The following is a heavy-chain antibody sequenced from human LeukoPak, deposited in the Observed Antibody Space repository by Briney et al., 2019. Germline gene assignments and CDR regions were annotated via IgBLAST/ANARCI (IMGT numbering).Heavy chain of an antibody. D-gene: IGHD1-26*01. Sequence: GGSLRLSCAASGFIFSTYTMHWVRQAPGKGPEWVAVISSDGSNKYYADSVEGRFAISRDNSKNTLSLQMDSLRTEDTAVYYCDSGTYSRFDYWGQGTLVTVSS. CDR3: DSGTYSRFDY. J-gene: IGHJ4*02. CDR2: ISSDGSNK. CDR1: GFIFSTYT. V-gene: IGHV3-30*09.